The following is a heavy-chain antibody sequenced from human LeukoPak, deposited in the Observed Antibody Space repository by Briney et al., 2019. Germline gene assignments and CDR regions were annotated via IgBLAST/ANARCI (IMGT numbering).Heavy chain of an antibody. Sequence: SETLSLTCTVSGGSISSYYWSWIRQPPGKGLEWIGYIYYSGSTNYNPSLKSRVTISVDTSKDQFSLKLSSVTAADTAVYYCASSQQLRTYYYYYGMDVWGQGTTVTVSS. CDR3: ASSQQLRTYYYYYGMDV. J-gene: IGHJ6*02. CDR2: IYYSGST. D-gene: IGHD6-13*01. V-gene: IGHV4-59*12. CDR1: GGSISSYY.